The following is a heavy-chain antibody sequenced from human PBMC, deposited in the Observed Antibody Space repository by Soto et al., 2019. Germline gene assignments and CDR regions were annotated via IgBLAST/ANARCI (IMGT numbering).Heavy chain of an antibody. Sequence: PGGSLRLSCAASGFTFSSYCMHWVRQAPGKGLVWVSRINSEGSSTSYADSVKGRFTISRDNAKNTLYLEMNSLRAEDTAVYYCATLGPYSSSWYSVRNYWGQGTLVTVSS. CDR3: ATLGPYSSSWYSVRNY. V-gene: IGHV3-74*01. CDR1: GFTFSSYC. CDR2: INSEGSST. J-gene: IGHJ4*02. D-gene: IGHD6-13*01.